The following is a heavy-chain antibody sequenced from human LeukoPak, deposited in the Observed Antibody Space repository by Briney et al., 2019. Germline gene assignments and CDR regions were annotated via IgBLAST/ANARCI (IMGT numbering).Heavy chain of an antibody. CDR2: IYTSGST. V-gene: IGHV4-4*07. J-gene: IGHJ4*02. CDR3: ARDYGGWRFDY. D-gene: IGHD2-8*01. Sequence: SETLSLTCTVSGASISSYYWSWIRQPAGKGLEWIGRIYTSGSTNYNPSLKSRVTLSVDTSKNQFSLKLRSVTAADTAVYCCARDYGGWRFDYWGQGTLVTVSS. CDR1: GASISSYY.